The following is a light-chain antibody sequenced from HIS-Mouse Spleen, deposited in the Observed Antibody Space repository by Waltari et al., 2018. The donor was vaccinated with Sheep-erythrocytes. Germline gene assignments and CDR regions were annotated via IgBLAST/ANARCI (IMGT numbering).Light chain of an antibody. CDR2: EGS. CDR1: RRDVGSYTL. CDR3: CSYAGSSTWV. J-gene: IGLJ3*02. Sequence: QSALTQPSSVSGSPGQPITLSCPGTRRDVGSYTLSSWYQQHPVKAPKLMIYEGSKRPSGVSNRFSGSKSGNTASLTISGLQAEDEADYYCCSYAGSSTWVFGGGTKLTVL. V-gene: IGLV2-23*01.